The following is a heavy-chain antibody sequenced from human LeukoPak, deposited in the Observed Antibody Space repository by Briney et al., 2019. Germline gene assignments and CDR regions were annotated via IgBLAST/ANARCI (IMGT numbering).Heavy chain of an antibody. J-gene: IGHJ6*04. CDR1: GFTFSSYS. CDR3: ARGQTHRREDV. Sequence: GGSLRLSCAASGFTFSSYSMNWVRQAPGKGLEWVSSTSSSSSYIYYADSVKGRFTISRDNAKNSLYLQMNSLRAEDTAVYYCARGQTHRREDVWGKGTTVTVSS. CDR2: TSSSSSYI. V-gene: IGHV3-21*01.